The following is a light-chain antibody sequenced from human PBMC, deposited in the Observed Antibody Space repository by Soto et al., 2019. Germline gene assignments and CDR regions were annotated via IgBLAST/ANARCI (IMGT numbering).Light chain of an antibody. Sequence: EIVMTQSPATLSVSPGERATLSCRASRSVSSNLAWYQQKPGQAPRLLIYGASTRATGIPARFSGSGSGTEFTLTISSLQSEDSAVYYCQQYNKWPRTFGQGTKVDIK. CDR2: GAS. J-gene: IGKJ1*01. CDR3: QQYNKWPRT. CDR1: RSVSSN. V-gene: IGKV3-15*01.